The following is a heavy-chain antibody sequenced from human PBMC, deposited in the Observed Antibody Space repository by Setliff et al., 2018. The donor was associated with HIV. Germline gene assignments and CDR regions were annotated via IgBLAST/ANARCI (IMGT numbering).Heavy chain of an antibody. CDR1: CYTFNNFG. CDR2: INTHSGYT. D-gene: IGHD5-12*01. J-gene: IGHJ4*02. Sequence: ASVKVSCKASCYTFNNFGISWVRHAPGQVLEWMGWINTHSGYTKYAQNVQGRVTVTMDTSTSTAYMELRSLKSGDTAVYYCARGKTWLRFLDYWGQGTLVTVSS. CDR3: ARGKTWLRFLDY. V-gene: IGHV1-18*01.